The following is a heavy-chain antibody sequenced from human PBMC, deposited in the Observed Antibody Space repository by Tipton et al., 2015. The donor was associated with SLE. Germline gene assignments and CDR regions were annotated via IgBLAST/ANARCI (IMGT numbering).Heavy chain of an antibody. CDR1: GGSISSQY. Sequence: TLSLTCTVSGGSISSQYWSWIRQPPGKGLEWIGYIYYTGSTNYNPSLKSRVTISVDTSKNQFSLKLSSVTAADTAVYYCARRDSGGYYGYWGQGSLVTVSS. D-gene: IGHD3-22*01. V-gene: IGHV4-59*11. CDR3: ARRDSGGYYGY. CDR2: IYYTGST. J-gene: IGHJ4*02.